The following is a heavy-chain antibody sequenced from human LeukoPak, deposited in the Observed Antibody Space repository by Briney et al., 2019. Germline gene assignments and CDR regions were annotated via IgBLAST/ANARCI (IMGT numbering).Heavy chain of an antibody. CDR1: GFTFSSYA. CDR3: AKDLAYCGGDCFEAFDI. J-gene: IGHJ3*02. V-gene: IGHV3-23*01. Sequence: GGSLRLSCAASGFTFSSYAMSWVRQAPGKGLEWVSAISGSGGSTYYADSVKGRFTISRDNSKSTLYLQMNSLRAEDTAVYYCAKDLAYCGGDCFEAFDIWGQGTMVTVSS. CDR2: ISGSGGST. D-gene: IGHD2-21*02.